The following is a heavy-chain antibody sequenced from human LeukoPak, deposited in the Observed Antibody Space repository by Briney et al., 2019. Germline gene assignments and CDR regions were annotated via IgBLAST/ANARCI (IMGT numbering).Heavy chain of an antibody. Sequence: GGSLRLSCTASGFTFTNSWMHWVRQAPGKGLAWVSRIRGDGFDTGYADSVKGRFTISRDNAKNTLYLQMNSLTADDTAVYYCAGALILVWGSFDYGAQEPLVTVS. CDR3: AGALILVWGSFDY. D-gene: IGHD3-16*01. CDR1: GFTFTNSW. V-gene: IGHV3-74*01. CDR2: IRGDGFDT. J-gene: IGHJ4*02.